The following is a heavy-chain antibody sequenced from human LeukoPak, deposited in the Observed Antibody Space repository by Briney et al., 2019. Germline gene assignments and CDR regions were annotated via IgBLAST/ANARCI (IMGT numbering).Heavy chain of an antibody. V-gene: IGHV1-18*01. D-gene: IGHD3-16*01. J-gene: IGHJ5*02. CDR2: ISAYNGNT. Sequence: ASVKVSCKASGYTFTSYGFSWVRQAPGQGLEWMGWISAYNGNTNYAQKLQGRVTMTTDTSTSTAYMELRSLRSDDTAVYYCARDPRNYDYVWGSKGWFDPWGQGTLVTVSS. CDR1: GYTFTSYG. CDR3: ARDPRNYDYVWGSKGWFDP.